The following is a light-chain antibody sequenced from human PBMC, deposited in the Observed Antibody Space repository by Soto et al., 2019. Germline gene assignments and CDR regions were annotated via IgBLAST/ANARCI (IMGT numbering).Light chain of an antibody. CDR3: AVWDDSLRGWV. J-gene: IGLJ3*02. CDR2: TND. Sequence: QSVLTQPPSESGTPGQRVTISCSGRFSNIGSNYVYWYQQLPGTAPKLLIFTNDQRTSGVPGRFSGSKSGTSASLAISGLRSEDEADYYCAVWDDSLRGWVFGGGTKLTVL. V-gene: IGLV1-47*02. CDR1: FSNIGSNY.